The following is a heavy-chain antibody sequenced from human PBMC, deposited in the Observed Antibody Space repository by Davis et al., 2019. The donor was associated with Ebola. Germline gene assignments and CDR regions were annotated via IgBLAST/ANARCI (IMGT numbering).Heavy chain of an antibody. CDR1: GGSISSYY. CDR3: ARVRLRGYYYYMDV. D-gene: IGHD6-25*01. CDR2: IYTSGST. V-gene: IGHV4-4*07. J-gene: IGHJ6*03. Sequence: PGGSLRLSCTVSGGSISSYYWSWIRQPAGKGLEWIGRIYTSGSTNYNPSLKSRVTMSVDTSKNQFSLKLSSVTAADTAVYYCARVRLRGYYYYMDVWGKGTTVTVSS.